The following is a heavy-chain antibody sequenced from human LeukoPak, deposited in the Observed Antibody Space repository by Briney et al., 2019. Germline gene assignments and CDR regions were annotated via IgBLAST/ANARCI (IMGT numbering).Heavy chain of an antibody. D-gene: IGHD1-1*01. V-gene: IGHV3-30*18. J-gene: IGHJ6*04. CDR2: IAYDGNNT. CDR1: GFIFSDYG. Sequence: GGSLRLSCVASGFIFSDYGIQWVRQAPGKGLEWVAVIAYDGNNTYYGDSVRGRFTISRDNSKKMVYLEMNSLRVEDTAVYYCAKTGMLRRVGYLDVWGKGTAVIVSS. CDR3: AKTGMLRRVGYLDV.